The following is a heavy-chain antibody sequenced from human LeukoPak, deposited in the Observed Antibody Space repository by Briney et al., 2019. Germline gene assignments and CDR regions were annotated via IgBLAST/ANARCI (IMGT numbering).Heavy chain of an antibody. CDR3: ARGEQDMATMSIDY. Sequence: PGRSLRLSCAASGFTFSNYAMNWVRQAPEKGLEWVPYSSSGSSTIYYADSVKGRFTISRDNAKDSLFLQMNSLRAEDTAVYYCARGEQDMATMSIDYWGQGTLVTVSS. J-gene: IGHJ4*02. CDR1: GFTFSNYA. D-gene: IGHD5-24*01. V-gene: IGHV3-48*01. CDR2: SSSGSSTI.